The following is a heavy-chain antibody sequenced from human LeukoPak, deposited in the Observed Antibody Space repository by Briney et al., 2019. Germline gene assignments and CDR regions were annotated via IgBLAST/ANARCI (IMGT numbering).Heavy chain of an antibody. CDR2: THYRSKWYN. Sequence: SQTLSLTCAISGDSVSSNSAAWNWIRQSPSRGLEWLGRTHYRSKWYNDYAVSVKSRITINPDTSKNQFSLQLNSVTPEDTAVYYCARGFAPAVAGTAWFDPWGQGTLVTVSS. J-gene: IGHJ5*02. CDR1: GDSVSSNSAA. CDR3: ARGFAPAVAGTAWFDP. D-gene: IGHD6-19*01. V-gene: IGHV6-1*01.